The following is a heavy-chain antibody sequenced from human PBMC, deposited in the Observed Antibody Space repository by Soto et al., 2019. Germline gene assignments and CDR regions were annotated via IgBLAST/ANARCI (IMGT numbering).Heavy chain of an antibody. CDR2: IYWDDDK. V-gene: IGHV2-5*02. Sequence: QITLKESGPTLVKPTQTLTLTCTFSGFSLSTSGVGVGWIRQPPGKALEWLALIYWDDDKRYSPSLKSRLTITKDTSKNQVVLTMTNMDPVDTATYYCAHTELYSSGWYDWYFDLWGRGTLVTVSS. J-gene: IGHJ2*01. D-gene: IGHD6-19*01. CDR3: AHTELYSSGWYDWYFDL. CDR1: GFSLSTSGVG.